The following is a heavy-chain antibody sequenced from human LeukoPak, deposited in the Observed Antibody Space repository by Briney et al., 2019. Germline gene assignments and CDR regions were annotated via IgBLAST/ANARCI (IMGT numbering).Heavy chain of an antibody. CDR2: INPNSGGT. J-gene: IGHJ5*02. CDR1: GYTFTGYY. CDR3: ATMVRGVMGNWFDP. Sequence: ASVKVSCKASGYTFTGYYMHWVRQAPGQGHEWMGRINPNSGGTNYAQKFQGRVTMTRDTSISTAYMELSRLRSDDTAVYYCATMVRGVMGNWFDPWGQGTLVTVSS. V-gene: IGHV1-2*06. D-gene: IGHD3-10*01.